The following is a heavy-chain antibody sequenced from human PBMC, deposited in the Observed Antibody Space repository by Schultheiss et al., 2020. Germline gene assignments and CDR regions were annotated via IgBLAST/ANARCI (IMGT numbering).Heavy chain of an antibody. CDR3: AHEIAAKYNWFDP. CDR2: IDWDDDK. D-gene: IGHD2-15*01. Sequence: QTLSLTCTVSGGSISSYYWSWIRQPPGKALEWLARIDWDDDKRYSPSLKSRLTITKDTSKNQVVLTMTNMDPVDTATYYCAHEIAAKYNWFDPWGQGTLVTVSS. V-gene: IGHV2-5*08. CDR1: GGSISSYYW. J-gene: IGHJ5*02.